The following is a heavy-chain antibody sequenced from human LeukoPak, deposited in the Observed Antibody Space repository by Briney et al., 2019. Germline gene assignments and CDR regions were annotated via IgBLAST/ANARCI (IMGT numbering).Heavy chain of an antibody. J-gene: IGHJ4*02. CDR2: ISSSGSTI. V-gene: IGHV3-48*03. Sequence: GGSLRLSCAASGFTFSSYEMNWVRQAPGKGLEWVAYISSSGSTIYYADSVKGRFTISRDNAKNSLYLQMNSLRAEDTAVYYCARDYCSGGSCYSDYWGQGTLVTVSS. D-gene: IGHD2-15*01. CDR3: ARDYCSGGSCYSDY. CDR1: GFTFSSYE.